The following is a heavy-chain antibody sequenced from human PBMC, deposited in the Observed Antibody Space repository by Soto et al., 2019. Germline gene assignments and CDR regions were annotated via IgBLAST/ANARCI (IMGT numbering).Heavy chain of an antibody. Sequence: QVQLVQSGAEVKKPGASVKVSCKASGYTFTSYGISWVRQAPGQWVDWMGWISAYNGNTNYAQKLQGRVTMTTDTPTSTAYMELRSLRSDETAVYYCARSLCDYAPGGYWGQGTLVTVSS. V-gene: IGHV1-18*01. D-gene: IGHD4-17*01. CDR1: GYTFTSYG. CDR3: ARSLCDYAPGGY. CDR2: ISAYNGNT. J-gene: IGHJ4*02.